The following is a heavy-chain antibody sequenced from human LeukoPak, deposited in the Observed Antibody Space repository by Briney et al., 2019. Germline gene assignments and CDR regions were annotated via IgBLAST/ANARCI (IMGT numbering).Heavy chain of an antibody. V-gene: IGHV4-39*07. CDR1: GGSISSSSYY. CDR3: ARYSSRRVYYFDY. J-gene: IGHJ4*02. CDR2: IYRSGST. D-gene: IGHD6-13*01. Sequence: SETPSLTCTVSGGSISSSSYYWGWIRQPPGKGLEWIGSIYRSGSTYYNPSLKSRVTISVDTSKNQFSLKLSSVTAADTAVYYCARYSSRRVYYFDYWGQGTLVTVSS.